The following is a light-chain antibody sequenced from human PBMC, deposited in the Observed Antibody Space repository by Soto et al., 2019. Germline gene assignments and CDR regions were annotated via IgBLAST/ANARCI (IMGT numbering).Light chain of an antibody. Sequence: EIVLTQSPGTLSLSPGERASLSCRASQRISSTFLAWYQQKPGQAPRLLIYGASSRATGIPDRFSGSGSGTDFTLTISSLEPEDFAVYYCQQRSDWPTFGQGTKVDIK. J-gene: IGKJ1*01. CDR2: GAS. CDR3: QQRSDWPT. CDR1: QRISSTF. V-gene: IGKV3D-20*02.